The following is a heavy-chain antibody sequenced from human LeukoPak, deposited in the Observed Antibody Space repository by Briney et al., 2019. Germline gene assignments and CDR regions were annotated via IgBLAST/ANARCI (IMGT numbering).Heavy chain of an antibody. Sequence: ASETLSLTCTVSGGSISSGGYYWSWVRQPPGNGLEWIGEIHHSGSTNYNPSLKSRVTISVDTSKNQFSLKLSSVTAADTAVYYCARGLFWYYYGSGTTGIDPWGQGTLVTVSS. CDR2: IHHSGST. CDR3: ARGLFWYYYGSGTTGIDP. J-gene: IGHJ5*02. CDR1: GGSISSGGYY. D-gene: IGHD3-10*01. V-gene: IGHV4-39*07.